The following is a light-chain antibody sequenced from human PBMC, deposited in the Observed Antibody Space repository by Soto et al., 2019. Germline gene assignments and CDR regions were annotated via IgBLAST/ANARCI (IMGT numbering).Light chain of an antibody. CDR2: KAS. V-gene: IGKV1-5*03. Sequence: IQMTRSPSTLSASVVDRVTITCRASQTISSWLAWYQQKPGKAPKLLIYKASTLKSGVPSRFSGSGSGTEFTLTISSLQPDDFATYYCQHYNSYSEAFGQGTKVDIK. CDR3: QHYNSYSEA. J-gene: IGKJ1*01. CDR1: QTISSW.